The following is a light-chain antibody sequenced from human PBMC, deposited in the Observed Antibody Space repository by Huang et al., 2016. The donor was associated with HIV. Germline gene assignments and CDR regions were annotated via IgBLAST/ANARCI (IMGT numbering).Light chain of an antibody. CDR2: DAS. CDR1: QSISSW. Sequence: DIQMTQSPSTLSASIGDRVTITCRASQSISSWLAWYQQKPGKAPKLLIYDASSLESGVPSRFSGSGSGTEFTLTISSLQSDNFATYYCQQYSSFPYAFGQGTKLEIK. V-gene: IGKV1-5*01. J-gene: IGKJ2*01. CDR3: QQYSSFPYA.